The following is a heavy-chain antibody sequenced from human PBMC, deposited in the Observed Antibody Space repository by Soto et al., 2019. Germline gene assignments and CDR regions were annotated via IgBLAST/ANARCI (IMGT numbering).Heavy chain of an antibody. CDR1: GGSISSGGYS. J-gene: IGHJ4*02. V-gene: IGHV4-30-2*02. CDR2: IYHSGST. Sequence: SETLSLTCAVSGGSISSGGYSWSWIRQPPGKGLEWIGYIYHSGSTYYNPSLKSRVTITRHTAANIANMELSSLRSEDTAVYYCAVQRSDYYKYFDYWGQGTLVTVSS. D-gene: IGHD1-26*01. CDR3: AVQRSDYYKYFDY.